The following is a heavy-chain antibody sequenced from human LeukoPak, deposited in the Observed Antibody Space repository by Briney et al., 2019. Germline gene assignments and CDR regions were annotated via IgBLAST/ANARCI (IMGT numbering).Heavy chain of an antibody. Sequence: SETLSLTCTVSGGSISSYDRSWIRQPPGKGLEWIGYIYYSGSTNYNPSLKSRVTISVDTSKNQFSLKLSSVNAADTAVYSCARGQRATRGCHFDYWGQGTLVTVSS. J-gene: IGHJ4*02. CDR3: ARGQRATRGCHFDY. D-gene: IGHD5-24*01. CDR2: IYYSGST. CDR1: GGSISSYD. V-gene: IGHV4-59*01.